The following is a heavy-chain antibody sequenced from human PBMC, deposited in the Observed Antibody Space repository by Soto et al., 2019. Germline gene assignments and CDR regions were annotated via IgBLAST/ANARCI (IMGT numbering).Heavy chain of an antibody. J-gene: IGHJ4*02. V-gene: IGHV1-69*13. CDR1: GGSFSSHS. CDR2: IITLFGTA. D-gene: IGHD4-17*01. Sequence: ASVKVSCKDSGGSFSSHSTKWVRQAPGQGLEWMGGIITLFGTANYAQNFQGRVTITADQSTSTAYMELNSLRSDDTAVYYCAREVGYGDFSAALLDWGQGTLVTVSS. CDR3: AREVGYGDFSAALLD.